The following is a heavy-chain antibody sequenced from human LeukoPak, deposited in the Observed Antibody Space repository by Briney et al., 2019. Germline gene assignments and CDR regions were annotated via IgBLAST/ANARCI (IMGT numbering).Heavy chain of an antibody. D-gene: IGHD6-13*01. CDR3: ARRDGLAAGSDY. V-gene: IGHV3-30-3*01. CDR1: GFTFSSYA. Sequence: GGSLRLSCAASGFTFSSYAMHWVRQAPGKGLEWVAVISYDGSNKYYADSVKGRFTISRDDSKNTLYLQMNSLRAEDTAVYYCARRDGLAAGSDYWGQGTLVTVSS. CDR2: ISYDGSNK. J-gene: IGHJ4*02.